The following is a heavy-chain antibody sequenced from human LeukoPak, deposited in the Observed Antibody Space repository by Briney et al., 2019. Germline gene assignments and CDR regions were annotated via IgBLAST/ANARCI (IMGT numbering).Heavy chain of an antibody. CDR3: AIVRGVYSYGHPYYFDY. J-gene: IGHJ4*02. V-gene: IGHV3-21*01. CDR1: GFTFSSYT. Sequence: PGGSLRLSCAASGFTFSSYTMNWVRQAPGKGLEWVSSISSSSSYIYYADSLKGRFTISRDNAKNSLYLQMNSLRAEDTGAYYCAIVRGVYSYGHPYYFDYWGQGTLVTVSS. CDR2: ISSSSSYI. D-gene: IGHD5-18*01.